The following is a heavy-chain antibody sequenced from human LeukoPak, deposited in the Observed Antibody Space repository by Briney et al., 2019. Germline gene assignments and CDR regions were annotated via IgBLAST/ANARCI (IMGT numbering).Heavy chain of an antibody. D-gene: IGHD3-22*01. V-gene: IGHV3-48*04. CDR2: ISSSGSTI. CDR1: GFTFSSYW. Sequence: GGSLRLSCAASGFTFSSYWMSWVRQAPGKGLEWVSYISSSGSTIYYADSVKGRFTISRDNAKNSLYLQMNSLRAEDTAVYYCAREGYDSSGRDAFDIWGQGTMVTVSS. J-gene: IGHJ3*02. CDR3: AREGYDSSGRDAFDI.